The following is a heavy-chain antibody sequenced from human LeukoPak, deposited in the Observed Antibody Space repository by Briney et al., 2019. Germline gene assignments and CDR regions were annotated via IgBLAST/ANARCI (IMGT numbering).Heavy chain of an antibody. V-gene: IGHV4-34*01. D-gene: IGHD1-14*01. CDR3: ARRYGTVDY. Sequence: SETLSLTCAVYGGSFSGYYWSWIRPPPGKGLEWIGEINHSGSTNYNPSLKSRVTISVDTSKNQFSLKLSSVTAADTAVYYCARRYGTVDYWGQGTLVTVSS. J-gene: IGHJ4*02. CDR2: INHSGST. CDR1: GGSFSGYY.